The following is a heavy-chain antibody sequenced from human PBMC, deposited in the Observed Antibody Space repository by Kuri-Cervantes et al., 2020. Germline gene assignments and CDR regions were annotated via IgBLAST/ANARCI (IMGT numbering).Heavy chain of an antibody. CDR1: GFTFSDYY. Sequence: GESLKISCAASGFTFSDYYMSWIRQAPGKGLEWVSYISSSGSTIYYADSVKGRFTISRDNAKNSLYLQMNSLRAEDTAVYYCARQWLVREGDAFDIWGQGTTVTVSS. V-gene: IGHV3-11*04. D-gene: IGHD6-19*01. J-gene: IGHJ3*02. CDR2: ISSSGSTI. CDR3: ARQWLVREGDAFDI.